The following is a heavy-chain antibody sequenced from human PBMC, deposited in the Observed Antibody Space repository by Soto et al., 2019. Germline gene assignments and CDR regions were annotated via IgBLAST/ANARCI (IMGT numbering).Heavy chain of an antibody. CDR2: IWDDGSNK. V-gene: IGHV3-33*01. D-gene: IGHD3-10*01. CDR1: GFTFSSYG. CDR3: ARDTVRDKVRIYYGMDI. Sequence: QVQLVESGGGVVQPGRSLRLSCAASGFTFSSYGMHWVRQAPGKGLEWVAVIWDDGSNKYYADSVKGRFTITRDNSKNTLYLQMNSLRAEDTAVYYCARDTVRDKVRIYYGMDIW. J-gene: IGHJ6*01.